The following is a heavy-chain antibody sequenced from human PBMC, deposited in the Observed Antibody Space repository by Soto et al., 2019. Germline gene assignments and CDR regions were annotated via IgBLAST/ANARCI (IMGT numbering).Heavy chain of an antibody. V-gene: IGHV3-73*01. D-gene: IGHD2-2*01. CDR1: GFTFSGSA. CDR2: IRNKANSYAT. Sequence: GGSLRLSCAASGFTFSGSAMHWVRQASGKGLEWVGRIRNKANSYATAYAASVKGRFTISRDDSKNTAYLQMNSLKTEDTAVYYCTRYCSSTSCTEGDAFDIWGQGTLVTVSS. CDR3: TRYCSSTSCTEGDAFDI. J-gene: IGHJ3*02.